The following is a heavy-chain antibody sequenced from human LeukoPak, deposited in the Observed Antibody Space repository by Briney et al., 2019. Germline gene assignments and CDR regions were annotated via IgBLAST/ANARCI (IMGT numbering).Heavy chain of an antibody. Sequence: ASVKVSCKASGYTFTGYYMHWVRQAPGQGLEWMGWINPNSGGTNYAQKFQGWVTMTRGTSISTAYMELSRLRSDDTAVYYCARESQVSAAGNFDYWGQGTLVTVSS. V-gene: IGHV1-2*04. CDR1: GYTFTGYY. CDR2: INPNSGGT. J-gene: IGHJ4*02. D-gene: IGHD6-13*01. CDR3: ARESQVSAAGNFDY.